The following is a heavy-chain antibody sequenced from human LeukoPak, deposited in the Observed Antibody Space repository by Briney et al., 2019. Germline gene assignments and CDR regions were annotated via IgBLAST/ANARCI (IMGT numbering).Heavy chain of an antibody. CDR1: GYTFTGYY. D-gene: IGHD3-10*01. CDR2: IIPIFGTA. V-gene: IGHV1-69*13. Sequence: SVKVSCKASGYTFTGYYMHWVRQAPGQGLEWMGGIIPIFGTANYAQKFQGRVTITADESTSTAYMELSSLRSEDTAVYYCARVRVLLWFGELKEPYFDYWGQGTLVTVSS. CDR3: ARVRVLLWFGELKEPYFDY. J-gene: IGHJ4*02.